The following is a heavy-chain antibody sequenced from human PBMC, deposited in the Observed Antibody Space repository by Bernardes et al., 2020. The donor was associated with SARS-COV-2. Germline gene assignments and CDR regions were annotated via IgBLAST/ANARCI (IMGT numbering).Heavy chain of an antibody. D-gene: IGHD4-4*01. CDR2: IVPKYGTP. V-gene: IGHV1-69*13. Sequence: SVKVSCTASGGTFSSYAVNWVRQAPGQGLEWLGGIVPKYGTPHYAQKFQGRVTFTADASTGTAHMELSGLNSQDTALYFCARGWAYSDNWFDAWGQGTQVTVSS. J-gene: IGHJ5*02. CDR3: ARGWAYSDNWFDA. CDR1: GGTFSSYA.